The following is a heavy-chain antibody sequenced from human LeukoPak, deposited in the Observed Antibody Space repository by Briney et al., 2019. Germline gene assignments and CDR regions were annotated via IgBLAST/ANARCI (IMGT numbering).Heavy chain of an antibody. CDR3: AKGWSGGEPFDS. J-gene: IGHJ4*02. CDR2: ISYDGSNK. Sequence: PGGSLRLSCAASGFTFSSYGMHWVRQAPGKGLEWVAVISYDGSNKYYADSVKGRFTISRDNSKNTLYLQMNSLRAEDTAVYYGAKGWSGGEPFDSWGQGPLVTVSS. CDR1: GFTFSSYG. V-gene: IGHV3-30*18. D-gene: IGHD3-10*02.